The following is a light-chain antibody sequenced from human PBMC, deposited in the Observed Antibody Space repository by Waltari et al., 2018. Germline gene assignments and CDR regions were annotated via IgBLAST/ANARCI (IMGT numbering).Light chain of an antibody. CDR1: SSHIGGHS. CDR2: RND. J-gene: IGLJ3*02. Sequence: QSALTQAPSASGTPVQTVPLSCSGSSSHIGGHSFAWPQPLPGMAPTLLIHRNDQRPTDVPDRFSGSKSGTSASLAISGLRSEDEASYHCAAWDDSLNGWVFGGGTKLTVL. CDR3: AAWDDSLNGWV. V-gene: IGLV1-44*01.